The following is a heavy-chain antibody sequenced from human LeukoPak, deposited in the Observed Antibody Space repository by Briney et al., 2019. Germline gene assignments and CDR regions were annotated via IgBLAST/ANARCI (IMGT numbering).Heavy chain of an antibody. Sequence: SETLSLTCTVSGGSINTFYWSWIRQPPGKGLEWIGFIYTTGSTNYNPSLKSRVTISVDTSRNQFSLKLTSVTAADTAVYYCARWGLSGDYSYLDYWGQGTLVTVSS. CDR1: GGSINTFY. V-gene: IGHV4-4*09. CDR3: ARWGLSGDYSYLDY. J-gene: IGHJ4*02. D-gene: IGHD1-26*01. CDR2: IYTTGST.